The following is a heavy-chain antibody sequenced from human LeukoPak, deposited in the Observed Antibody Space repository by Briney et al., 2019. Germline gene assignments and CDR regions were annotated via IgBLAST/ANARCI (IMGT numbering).Heavy chain of an antibody. D-gene: IGHD4-17*01. CDR1: GFTFSSYG. Sequence: GGSLRLSCAASGFTFSSYGMHWVRQAPGKGLEWVAVISYVGSNKYYADSVKGRFTISRDNSKNALYLQMNSLRAEDTAVYYCAKRYGDYAFDAFDIWGQGTMVTVSS. V-gene: IGHV3-30*18. CDR2: ISYVGSNK. CDR3: AKRYGDYAFDAFDI. J-gene: IGHJ3*02.